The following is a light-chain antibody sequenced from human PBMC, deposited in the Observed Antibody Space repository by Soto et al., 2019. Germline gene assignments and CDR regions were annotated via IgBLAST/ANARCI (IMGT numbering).Light chain of an antibody. V-gene: IGLV1-40*01. CDR2: TNN. CDR1: SSNIGAGYD. J-gene: IGLJ1*01. Sequence: QSALTQPPSVSGAPGQRVSISCTGSSSNIGAGYDVHWYQQLPGTAPKLLIYTNNNRPSGVPDRFSGSKSGTSASLTIAGLQAEDEADYHCQSYDNSLGGSYVFGTGTQLTVL. CDR3: QSYDNSLGGSYV.